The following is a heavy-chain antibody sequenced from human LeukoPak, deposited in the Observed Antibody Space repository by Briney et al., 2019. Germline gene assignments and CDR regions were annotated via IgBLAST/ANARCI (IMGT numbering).Heavy chain of an antibody. D-gene: IGHD6-19*01. CDR3: ARVLVAGTTTEGDH. V-gene: IGHV3-48*03. J-gene: IGHJ4*02. CDR1: GFTLSSYE. Sequence: PGGSLRLSCVASGFTLSSYEMNWVRQAPGKGLEWLSYISSRGSTIHYADSVKGRFTISRDNAKNSLYLQMNSLRAEDTAVYYCARVLVAGTTTEGDHWGQGTLVTVSS. CDR2: ISSRGSTI.